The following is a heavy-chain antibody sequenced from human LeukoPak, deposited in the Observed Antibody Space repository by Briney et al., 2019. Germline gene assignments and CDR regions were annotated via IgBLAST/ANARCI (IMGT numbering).Heavy chain of an antibody. J-gene: IGHJ4*02. CDR1: GYTFTGYY. D-gene: IGHD5-12*01. Sequence: ASVTVSCKASGYTFTGYYMHWVRQAPGQGLEWMGWINPNSGGTNYAQKFQGRVTMTRDTSISTAYMELSRLRSDDTAVYYCARVSTGLRRFDYWGQGTLVTVSS. CDR2: INPNSGGT. CDR3: ARVSTGLRRFDY. V-gene: IGHV1-2*02.